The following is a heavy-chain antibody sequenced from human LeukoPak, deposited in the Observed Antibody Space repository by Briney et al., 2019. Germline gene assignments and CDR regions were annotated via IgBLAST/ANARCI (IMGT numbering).Heavy chain of an antibody. D-gene: IGHD6-19*01. V-gene: IGHV3-23*01. CDR2: ISGSGSST. J-gene: IGHJ4*02. CDR1: GFTFSNYA. CDR3: AKMPVSYSSGWTNFDY. Sequence: PGGSLRLSCAASGFTFSNYAMSWVRQAPGKGLEWVSGISGSGSSTYYADSVKGRFTISRDNSKNTLYVQMNGLRAGDTAVYFCAKMPVSYSSGWTNFDYWGQGTLVTVSS.